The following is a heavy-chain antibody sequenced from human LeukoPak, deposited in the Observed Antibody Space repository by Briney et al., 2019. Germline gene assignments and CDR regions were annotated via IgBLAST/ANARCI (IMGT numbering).Heavy chain of an antibody. Sequence: QPGRSLGLSCAASGFTFSSYGMHWVRQAPGKGLEWVAVIWYDGSNKYYADSVKGRFTISRDNSKNTLYLQMNSLRAEDTAVYYCARDAAGFDYWGQGTLVTVSS. CDR2: IWYDGSNK. D-gene: IGHD6-13*01. CDR3: ARDAAGFDY. V-gene: IGHV3-33*01. J-gene: IGHJ4*02. CDR1: GFTFSSYG.